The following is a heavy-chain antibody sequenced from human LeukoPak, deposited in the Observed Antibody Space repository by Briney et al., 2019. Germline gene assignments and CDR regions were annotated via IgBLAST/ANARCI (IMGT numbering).Heavy chain of an antibody. Sequence: ASVKVSCKASVYTFTDYYMHWVRQAPGQGLEWMGWMNPDSGDTAYAQKFQGRVTMTRDTSISTAYMELSSLGSEDTAIYYCARGLGDYNPDWFPVSGYWGQGTLVTVSS. V-gene: IGHV1-8*02. J-gene: IGHJ4*02. CDR2: MNPDSGDT. D-gene: IGHD3-9*01. CDR3: ARGLGDYNPDWFPVSGY. CDR1: VYTFTDYY.